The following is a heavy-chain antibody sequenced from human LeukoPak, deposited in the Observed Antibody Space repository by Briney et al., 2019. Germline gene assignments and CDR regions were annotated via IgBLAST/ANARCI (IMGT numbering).Heavy chain of an antibody. D-gene: IGHD4-23*01. CDR3: ARDRPYGGKGDFDY. V-gene: IGHV3-66*01. J-gene: IGHJ4*02. Sequence: GGSLRLSCAASGFTFNSYSMNWVRQAPGKGLEWVSVIHTDGSTYASDSVKGRFTISRDNSKNTLFLQMNSLRAEDTAVYYCARDRPYGGKGDFDYWGQGTLVTVSS. CDR2: IHTDGST. CDR1: GFTFNSYS.